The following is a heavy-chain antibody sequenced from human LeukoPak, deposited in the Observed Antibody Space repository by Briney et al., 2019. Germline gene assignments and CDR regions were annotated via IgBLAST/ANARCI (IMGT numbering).Heavy chain of an antibody. CDR2: IRYDGSNK. D-gene: IGHD4-17*01. V-gene: IGHV3-30*02. CDR1: GFTFSSYG. Sequence: PGGSLRLSCAASGFTFSSYGMHWVRQAPGKGLEWVAFIRYDGSNKYYADSVKGRFTISRDNAKNSLYLQTNSLRAEDTAVYYCARDRNSGGDYVFVPEFDYWGQGTLVTVSS. CDR3: ARDRNSGGDYVFVPEFDY. J-gene: IGHJ4*02.